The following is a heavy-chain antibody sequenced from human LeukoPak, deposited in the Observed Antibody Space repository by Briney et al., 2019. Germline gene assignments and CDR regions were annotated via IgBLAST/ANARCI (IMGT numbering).Heavy chain of an antibody. CDR2: ISYDGSNK. CDR3: ARGGRYDSSGYLHYFDY. D-gene: IGHD3-22*01. Sequence: GGSLRLSCAASGFTVSTNYMSWVRQAPGKGLEWVAVISYDGSNKYYADSVKGRFTISRDNSKNTLYLQMNSLRAEDTAVYYCARGGRYDSSGYLHYFDYWGQGTLVTVSS. V-gene: IGHV3-30*03. J-gene: IGHJ4*02. CDR1: GFTVSTNY.